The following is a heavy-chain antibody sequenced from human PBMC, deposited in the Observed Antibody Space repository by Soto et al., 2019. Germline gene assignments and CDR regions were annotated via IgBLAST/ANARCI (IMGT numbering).Heavy chain of an antibody. V-gene: IGHV3-23*01. CDR2: VTYSGANT. D-gene: IGHD1-26*01. J-gene: IGHJ4*02. CDR1: GFTFGSYA. Sequence: EVQLLESGGGLVQPGGSPRLSCAASGFTFGSYAMSWVRQAPGKGLEWVSLVTYSGANTYYAGSVTGRFTISRDNSRNTLYLQMSSLRVEDTAVYYCATPSLSTGSYSSFDSWGRGTLVTVSS. CDR3: ATPSLSTGSYSSFDS.